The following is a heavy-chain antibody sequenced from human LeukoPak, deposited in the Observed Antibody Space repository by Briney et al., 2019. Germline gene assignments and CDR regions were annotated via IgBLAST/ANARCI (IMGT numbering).Heavy chain of an antibody. CDR3: ARDTANYYYDSSGYYFDY. Sequence: ASVKVSCKASGYTFISYYMHWVRQAPGQGLEWMGIINPRGGSTSYAQKFQGRVTMTRDTSTSTVYMELSSLRSEDTAVYYCARDTANYYYDSSGYYFDYWGQGTLVTVSS. D-gene: IGHD3-22*01. CDR2: INPRGGST. J-gene: IGHJ4*02. CDR1: GYTFISYY. V-gene: IGHV1-46*01.